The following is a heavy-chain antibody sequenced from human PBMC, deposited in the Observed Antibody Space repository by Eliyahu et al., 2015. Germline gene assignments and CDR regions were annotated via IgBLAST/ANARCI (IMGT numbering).Heavy chain of an antibody. V-gene: IGHV3-30-3*01. J-gene: IGHJ4*02. CDR3: ARDLSAAAFGVVTPPHY. CDR1: GXXFSTXX. D-gene: IGHD3-3*01. Sequence: QVHLVESGGGVVQPGRSLRLSCAAXGXXFSTXXMHWVRQAPGKGLGWVAIISYHGAEKYYADSVKGRFTISRDNSKNTLYLQMNSLRAEDTAVYYCARDLSAAAFGVVTPPHYWGQGTLVTVSS. CDR2: ISYHGAEK.